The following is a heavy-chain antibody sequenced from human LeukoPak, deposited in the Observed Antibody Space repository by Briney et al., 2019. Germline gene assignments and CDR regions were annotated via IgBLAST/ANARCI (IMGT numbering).Heavy chain of an antibody. D-gene: IGHD6-19*01. Sequence: PGGSLRLSCAASGFTFSSYWMHWVRQAPGKGLVWVSRINSDGSSTSYADSVKGRFTISRDNAKNTLYLQMNSLRAEDTAVYYCARSGFVAGTKTGNYYYMDVWGKGTTVTVSS. CDR2: INSDGSST. CDR3: ARSGFVAGTKTGNYYYMDV. V-gene: IGHV3-74*01. CDR1: GFTFSSYW. J-gene: IGHJ6*03.